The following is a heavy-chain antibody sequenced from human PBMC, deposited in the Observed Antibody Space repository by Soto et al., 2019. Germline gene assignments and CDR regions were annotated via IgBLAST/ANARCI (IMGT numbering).Heavy chain of an antibody. CDR2: IYYSGNT. CDR1: GDSINNYF. V-gene: IGHV4-59*08. J-gene: IGHJ4*02. CDR3: ASWFDEYYFAY. D-gene: IGHD3-9*01. Sequence: PSETLSLTCTVSGDSINNYFWNWIRQPPGKGLEWIGYIYYSGNTNYNPSLKSRVTISLDTSKNQFSLRLSSVTAADTAIYYCASWFDEYYFAYWGQRTLVTVSS.